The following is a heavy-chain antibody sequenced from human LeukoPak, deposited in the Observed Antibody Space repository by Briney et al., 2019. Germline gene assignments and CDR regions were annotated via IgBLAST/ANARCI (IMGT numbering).Heavy chain of an antibody. V-gene: IGHV3-21*04. CDR2: LSGDRSHI. D-gene: IGHD3-22*01. CDR1: GFTFNTYA. Sequence: PGGSLRLSCLASGFTFNTYAMNWVRQAPGGGLEWVAALSGDRSHIYHADSVMGRFTISRDSVKNSLYLQMNSLRAEDTAVYYCAKDRGSGYYLFDYWGQGTLVTVSS. CDR3: AKDRGSGYYLFDY. J-gene: IGHJ4*02.